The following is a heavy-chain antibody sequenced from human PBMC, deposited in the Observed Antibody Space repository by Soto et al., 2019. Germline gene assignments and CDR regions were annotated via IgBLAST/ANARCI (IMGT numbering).Heavy chain of an antibody. CDR1: GGTFSSYA. CDR3: ASRYCSGGSCLYYFDY. Sequence: SVKVSCKASGGTFSSYAISWVRQAPGQGLEWMGGIIPIFGTANYAQKFQGRVTITADESTSTAYMELSSLRSEDTAVYYCASRYCSGGSCLYYFDYWGQGTLVTVSS. CDR2: IIPIFGTA. D-gene: IGHD2-15*01. J-gene: IGHJ4*02. V-gene: IGHV1-69*13.